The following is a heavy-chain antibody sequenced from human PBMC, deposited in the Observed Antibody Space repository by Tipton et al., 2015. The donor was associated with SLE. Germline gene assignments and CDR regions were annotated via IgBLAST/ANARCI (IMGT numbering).Heavy chain of an antibody. CDR2: INGEGSSR. V-gene: IGHV3-74*01. Sequence: SLRLSCVASGFTFSNYWTHRVRQAPGKGLVWVSRINGEGSSRHYADSVKGRFTISRDNAENTLFLQMNSLRVEDTAVYFCAGGGYHWAYYYGMDVWGQGTAVTVSS. CDR3: AGGGYHWAYYYGMDV. J-gene: IGHJ6*02. CDR1: GFTFSNYW. D-gene: IGHD1-20*01.